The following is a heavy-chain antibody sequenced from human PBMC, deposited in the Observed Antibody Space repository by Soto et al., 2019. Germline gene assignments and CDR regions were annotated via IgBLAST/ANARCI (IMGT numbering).Heavy chain of an antibody. V-gene: IGHV3-66*01. CDR3: ARELSSGWDHHFDH. J-gene: IGHJ4*02. CDR1: GFTVSSHY. Sequence: EVQLVESGGGLVQLGGSLRLSCAASGFTVSSHYMSWVRQAPGKGLEWVSVIFSGGSRYYADSVKGRFIISRDNSKNTLYLQMNSLRAEDTAVYYCARELSSGWDHHFDHWGQGTLVTVSS. D-gene: IGHD6-19*01. CDR2: IFSGGSR.